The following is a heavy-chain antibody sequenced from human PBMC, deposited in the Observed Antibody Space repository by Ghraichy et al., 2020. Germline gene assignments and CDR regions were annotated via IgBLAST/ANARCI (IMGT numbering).Heavy chain of an antibody. J-gene: IGHJ6*03. CDR3: ARVVVPAASFYFYYMDV. CDR1: GFTFSTYT. D-gene: IGHD2-2*01. V-gene: IGHV3-21*01. Sequence: GGSLRLSCAASGFTFSTYTMNWVRQAPGKGLEWVSSISSTSNYIYYADSVKGRFTISRDNAKNSLFLQMNSLRAEDTAVYYCARVVVPAASFYFYYMDVWCKGTTVTVSS. CDR2: ISSTSNYI.